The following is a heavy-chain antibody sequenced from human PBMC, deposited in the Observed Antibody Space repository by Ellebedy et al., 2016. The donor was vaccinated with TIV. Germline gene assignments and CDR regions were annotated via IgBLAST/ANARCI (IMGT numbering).Heavy chain of an antibody. CDR1: GFTFNNYA. J-gene: IGHJ6*02. D-gene: IGHD4-17*01. CDR3: AKDRGKRGSDYVPPLDF. Sequence: GGSLRLFCAASGFTFNNYAMSWVRQVPGKGLEWVSGISGSGGTTYYADSVTGRFSISRDNSNNPLHLQINSLRVEDTGLYFCAKDRGKRGSDYVPPLDFWGRGTTVTTSS. CDR2: ISGSGGTT. V-gene: IGHV3-23*01.